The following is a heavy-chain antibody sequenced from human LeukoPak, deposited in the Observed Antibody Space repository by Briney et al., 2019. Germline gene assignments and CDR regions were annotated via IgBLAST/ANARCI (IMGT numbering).Heavy chain of an antibody. D-gene: IGHD4-17*01. CDR1: GGSFSGYY. V-gene: IGHV4-34*01. J-gene: IGHJ6*03. CDR2: INHSGST. CDR3: ARHATVTSSGLYYYYYYMDV. Sequence: SETLSLTCAVYGGSFSGYYWSRIRQPPGKGLEWIGEINHSGSTNYNPSLKSRVTISVDTSKNQFSLKLSSVTAADTAVYYCARHATVTSSGLYYYYYYMDVWGKGTTVTISS.